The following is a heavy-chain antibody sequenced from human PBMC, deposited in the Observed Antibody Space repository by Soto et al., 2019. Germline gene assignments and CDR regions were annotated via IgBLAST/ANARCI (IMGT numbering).Heavy chain of an antibody. D-gene: IGHD5-18*01. Sequence: PGESLKISCKGSGYSFTSYWIGWVRQMPGKGLEWMGIIYPGDSDTRYSPSFQGQVTISADKSISTAYLQWSSLKASDTAMYYCARHGVDTAMVFPDWFDPWGQGTLVTVSS. J-gene: IGHJ5*02. CDR3: ARHGVDTAMVFPDWFDP. CDR2: IYPGDSDT. CDR1: GYSFTSYW. V-gene: IGHV5-51*01.